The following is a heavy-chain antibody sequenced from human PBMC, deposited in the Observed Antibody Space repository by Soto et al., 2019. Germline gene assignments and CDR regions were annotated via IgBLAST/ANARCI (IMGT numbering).Heavy chain of an antibody. Sequence: GESLKISCKGSGYSFTSYWIGWVRQMPVKGLEWMGIIYPGDSDTRYSPSFQGQVTISADKSISTAYLQWSSLKASDTAMYYCARLGRVDTAMVGMDVWGQGTTVTVSS. J-gene: IGHJ6*02. D-gene: IGHD5-18*01. CDR2: IYPGDSDT. CDR1: GYSFTSYW. V-gene: IGHV5-51*01. CDR3: ARLGRVDTAMVGMDV.